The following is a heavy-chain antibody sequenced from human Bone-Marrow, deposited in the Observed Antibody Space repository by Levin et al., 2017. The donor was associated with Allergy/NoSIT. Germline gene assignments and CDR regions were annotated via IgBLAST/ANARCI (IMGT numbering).Heavy chain of an antibody. V-gene: IGHV4-38-2*01. Sequence: GSLRLSCAVSGYSISSGYYWGWIRQPPGKGLEWIGSIYHSGSTYYNPSLKSRVTISVDTSKNQFSLKLSSVTAADTAVYYCARDDTYYDFWSNSYYYAMDVWGQGTTVTVSS. J-gene: IGHJ6*02. D-gene: IGHD3-3*01. CDR1: GYSISSGYY. CDR2: IYHSGST. CDR3: ARDDTYYDFWSNSYYYAMDV.